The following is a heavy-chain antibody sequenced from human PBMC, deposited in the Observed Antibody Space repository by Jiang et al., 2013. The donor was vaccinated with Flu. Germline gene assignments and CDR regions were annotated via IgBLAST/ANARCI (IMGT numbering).Heavy chain of an antibody. CDR2: VYTSGST. V-gene: IGHV4-4*07. D-gene: IGHD5-18*01. J-gene: IGHJ5*02. CDR3: ARDNSYGYQWFDP. CDR1: GGSISSYY. Sequence: GLVKPSETLSLTCTVSGGSISSYYWSWIRQPAGKGLEWIGRVYTSGSTNYNPSLKSRITMSLDTSKNHFSLKLSSVTAADTAVYYCARDNSYGYQWFDPWGQGTLVTVSS.